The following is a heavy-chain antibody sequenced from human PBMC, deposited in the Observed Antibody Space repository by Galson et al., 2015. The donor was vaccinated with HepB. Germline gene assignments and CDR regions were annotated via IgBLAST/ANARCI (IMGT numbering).Heavy chain of an antibody. J-gene: IGHJ4*02. CDR2: ISYDGSNK. Sequence: SLRLSCAASGFTFSSYAMHWVRQAPGKGLEWVAVISYDGSNKYYADSVKGRFTISRDNSKNTLYLQMNGLRAEDTAVYYCARTGGDGLVTDYFDYWGQGTLVTVSS. D-gene: IGHD3/OR15-3a*01. CDR3: ARTGGDGLVTDYFDY. V-gene: IGHV3-30-3*01. CDR1: GFTFSSYA.